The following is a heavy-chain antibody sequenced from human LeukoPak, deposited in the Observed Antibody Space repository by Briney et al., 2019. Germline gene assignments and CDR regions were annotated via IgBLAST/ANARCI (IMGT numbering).Heavy chain of an antibody. D-gene: IGHD2-15*01. J-gene: IGHJ4*02. Sequence: PGGSPRLSCAASGFTFSSYWIHWVRHAPGKGLVWVSRINSDGSSTSYADPVKGRFTISRDNAKNTLYLRMNSLRAEDTAVYFCASGRYNSGGYFFDYWGQGTLVTVSS. CDR1: GFTFSSYW. V-gene: IGHV3-74*01. CDR2: INSDGSST. CDR3: ASGRYNSGGYFFDY.